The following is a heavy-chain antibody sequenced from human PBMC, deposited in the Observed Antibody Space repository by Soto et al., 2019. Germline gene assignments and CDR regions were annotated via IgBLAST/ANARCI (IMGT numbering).Heavy chain of an antibody. J-gene: IGHJ4*02. V-gene: IGHV1-69*12. CDR2: IIPMFGTA. Sequence: QVQLVQSGAEVKKPESSVKVSCKAPGGTFSTYAISWVRQAPGQGLEWMGGIIPMFGTANYAQRFQDRVTFTADDSTKPVYMELSSLRSEDTAMYFCASGIQLWLRRINNGYSGWGQGTLVTVSS. CDR1: GGTFSTYA. D-gene: IGHD5-12*01. CDR3: ASGIQLWLRRINNGYSG.